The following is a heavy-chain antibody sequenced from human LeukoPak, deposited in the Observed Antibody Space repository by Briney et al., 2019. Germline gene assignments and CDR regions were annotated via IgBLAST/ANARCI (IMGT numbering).Heavy chain of an antibody. J-gene: IGHJ4*02. CDR3: AREYSTSSEGDYFDY. V-gene: IGHV4-59*01. CDR2: IYHSGST. Sequence: SETLSLTCTVSGASITTYYWTWIRQPPGKGLEWIGYIYHSGSTNYNPSLKSRVTISFDTSRNQFSLRLSSVTAADTAVYFCAREYSTSSEGDYFDYWGQGSLVTVSS. D-gene: IGHD6-6*01. CDR1: GASITTYY.